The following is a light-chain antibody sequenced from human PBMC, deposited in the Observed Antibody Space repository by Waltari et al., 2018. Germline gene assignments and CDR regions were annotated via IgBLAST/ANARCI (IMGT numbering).Light chain of an antibody. CDR2: KAS. Sequence: DIQMTQSPATLSASVGDRVTIPCRASESLSRWLAWYQQKPGEAPQVLISKASNLESGVPSRFSGSGSGTEFTLSISSLEPDDYATYYCQQYKTHSRTFGQGTKV. J-gene: IGKJ1*01. CDR3: QQYKTHSRT. CDR1: ESLSRW. V-gene: IGKV1-5*03.